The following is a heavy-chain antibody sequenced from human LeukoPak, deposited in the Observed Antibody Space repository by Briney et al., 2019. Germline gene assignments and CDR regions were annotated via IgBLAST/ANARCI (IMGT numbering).Heavy chain of an antibody. J-gene: IGHJ6*02. V-gene: IGHV1-2*02. CDR3: ARTHGPFYDYYGMDV. Sequence: ASVKVSCKASGYTFTGYYMHWVRQAPGQGLEWMGWINPNSGGTNYAQKSQGRVTMTRDTSISTAYMELSRLRPDDTAVYYCARTHGPFYDYYGMDVWGQGTTVTVSS. CDR1: GYTFTGYY. CDR2: INPNSGGT. D-gene: IGHD3-3*02.